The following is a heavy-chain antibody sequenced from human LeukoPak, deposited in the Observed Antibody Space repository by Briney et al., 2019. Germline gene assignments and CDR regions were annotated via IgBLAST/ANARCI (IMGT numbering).Heavy chain of an antibody. CDR3: ARTYYYDNSGYSPGDY. CDR2: ISAYNGNT. CDR1: GYTFTSYG. J-gene: IGHJ4*02. D-gene: IGHD3-22*01. V-gene: IGHV1-18*01. Sequence: ASVKVSCKASGYTFTSYGISWVRQAPGQGLEWMGWISAYNGNTNYAQKLQGRVTMTTDTSTSTAYMELRSLRSDDTAVYYCARTYYYDNSGYSPGDYWGQGTLVTVSS.